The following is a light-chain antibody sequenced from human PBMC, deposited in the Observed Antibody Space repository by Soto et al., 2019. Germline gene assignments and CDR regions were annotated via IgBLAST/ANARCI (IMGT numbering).Light chain of an antibody. CDR1: ETVSSSY. V-gene: IGKV3D-20*01. J-gene: IGKJ5*01. Sequence: DILLTQSPGTLSLSPGERATLSCKASETVSSSYVAWYQQKPGLAPRLLIHDSSTRASGIPDRFSGSKSGTDFTLTIRGLEPEDVAVYYCQQYGNSPITFGQGTRLEIK. CDR3: QQYGNSPIT. CDR2: DSS.